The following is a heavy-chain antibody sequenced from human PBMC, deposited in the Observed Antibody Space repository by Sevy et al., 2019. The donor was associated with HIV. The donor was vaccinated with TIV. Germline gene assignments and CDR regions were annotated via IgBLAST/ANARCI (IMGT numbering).Heavy chain of an antibody. J-gene: IGHJ4*02. V-gene: IGHV3-7*01. CDR1: GFNIRVYW. Sequence: GGSLRLSCAASGFNIRVYWMPWVRQAPGKGLEWVANINEDGSTKYYLESVKGRFTISRDNAENSVFLQMNSLRVEDTAVYYCVRALFKADSLWGQGTLVTVSS. CDR2: INEDGSTK. D-gene: IGHD2-21*01. CDR3: VRALFKADSL.